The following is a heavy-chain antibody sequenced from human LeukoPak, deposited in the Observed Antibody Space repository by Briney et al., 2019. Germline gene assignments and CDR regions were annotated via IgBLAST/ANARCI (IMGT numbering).Heavy chain of an antibody. D-gene: IGHD3-9*01. J-gene: IGHJ5*02. CDR3: ASHPYDISQFDP. CDR2: IYTSGST. CDR1: GGFISSYY. V-gene: IGHV4-4*07. Sequence: PSETLSLTCTVSGGFISSYYWSWIRQPAGKGLEWIGRIYTSGSTNYNPSLKSRVTISVDKSKNQFSLKLSSVTAAATAVYYCASHPYDISQFDPWGQGTLVTVS.